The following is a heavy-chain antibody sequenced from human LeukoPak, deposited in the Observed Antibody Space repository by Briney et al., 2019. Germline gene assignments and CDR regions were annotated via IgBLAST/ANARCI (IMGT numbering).Heavy chain of an antibody. J-gene: IGHJ5*02. CDR1: GGSISSSSYY. CDR3: ARVIHTAGTSWFDP. D-gene: IGHD6-13*01. CDR2: IYYSGST. Sequence: SETLSLTCTVSGGSISSSSYYWGWIRQPPGKGLEWIGSIYYSGSTYYNPSLKSRVTISVDTSKNQFSLKLSPVTAADTAVYYCARVIHTAGTSWFDPWGQGTLVTVSS. V-gene: IGHV4-39*01.